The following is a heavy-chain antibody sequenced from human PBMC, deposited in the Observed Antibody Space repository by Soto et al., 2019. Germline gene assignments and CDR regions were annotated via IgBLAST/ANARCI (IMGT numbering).Heavy chain of an antibody. Sequence: ASVKVSCKASGYTFTSYAMHWVRQAPGQRLEWMGWINAGNGNTKYSQKFQGRVTITRDTSASTAYMELSSLRSEDTAVYYCARDRYYYDSSGYYPFDYWGQGTLVTVS. CDR3: ARDRYYYDSSGYYPFDY. CDR2: INAGNGNT. J-gene: IGHJ4*02. CDR1: GYTFTSYA. D-gene: IGHD3-22*01. V-gene: IGHV1-3*01.